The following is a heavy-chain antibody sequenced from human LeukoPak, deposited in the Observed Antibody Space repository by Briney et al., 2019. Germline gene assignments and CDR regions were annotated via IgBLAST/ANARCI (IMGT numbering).Heavy chain of an antibody. Sequence: PGGSLRLSCAASGFTFSSYGMHWVRQAPGKGLEWVAVIWYDGSNKYYADSVKGRSTISRDNSKNTLYLQMNSLRAEDTAVYYCARESYSSGWHFDYWGQGTLVTVSS. CDR1: GFTFSSYG. CDR3: ARESYSSGWHFDY. V-gene: IGHV3-33*01. J-gene: IGHJ4*02. CDR2: IWYDGSNK. D-gene: IGHD6-19*01.